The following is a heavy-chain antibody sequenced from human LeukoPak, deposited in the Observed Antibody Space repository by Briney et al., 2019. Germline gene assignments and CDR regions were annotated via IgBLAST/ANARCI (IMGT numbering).Heavy chain of an antibody. V-gene: IGHV3-53*05. CDR3: AKDRAFVRFGETGVLN. CDR1: GFTVSSKY. J-gene: IGHJ4*02. D-gene: IGHD3-10*01. Sequence: GGSLRLSCAASGFTVSSKYMSWVRQAPGKGLEWVSVIYSGDSTYYADSVKGRFTISRDDANNTLYLQMNSLRAEDTAVYYCAKDRAFVRFGETGVLNWGWGTLVTVSS. CDR2: IYSGDST.